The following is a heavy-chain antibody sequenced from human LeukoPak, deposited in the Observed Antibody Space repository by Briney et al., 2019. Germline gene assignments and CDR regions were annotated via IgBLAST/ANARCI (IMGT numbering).Heavy chain of an antibody. CDR1: GFTFDDYA. J-gene: IGHJ4*02. CDR3: ANLCSSTSCHDY. CDR2: ISWNSGSI. Sequence: GGSLRLSCAASGFTFDDYAMHWVRQAPGKGLEWVSGISWNSGSIGYADSVKGRFTISRDNAKNSLCLQMNSLRAEDTALYYCANLCSSTSCHDYWGQGTLVTVSS. D-gene: IGHD2-2*01. V-gene: IGHV3-9*01.